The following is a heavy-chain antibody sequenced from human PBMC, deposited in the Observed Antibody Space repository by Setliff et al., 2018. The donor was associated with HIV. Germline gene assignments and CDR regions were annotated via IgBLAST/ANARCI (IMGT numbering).Heavy chain of an antibody. V-gene: IGHV4-38-2*01. Sequence: SETLSLTCAVSGFSISRSYYWAWIRQPPGKGLEWIASVYHSGSTYYNPSLKSRVAISVDTSKNQCSLRVSSVTATDTAVYFCARGGGVAVTTTGGTASFDYWGQGTLVTVSS. CDR2: VYHSGST. CDR3: ARGGGVAVTTTGGTASFDY. CDR1: GFSISRSYY. J-gene: IGHJ4*02. D-gene: IGHD2-15*01.